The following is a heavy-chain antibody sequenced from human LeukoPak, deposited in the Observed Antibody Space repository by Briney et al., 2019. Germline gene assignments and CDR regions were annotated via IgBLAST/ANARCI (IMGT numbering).Heavy chain of an antibody. CDR1: GYTFTGYY. V-gene: IGHV1-2*02. CDR3: ARDSGSYYYYYMDV. CDR2: INPNSGGT. J-gene: IGHJ6*03. Sequence: GASVKVSCKASGYTFTGYYMHWVRQAPGQGLEWMGWINPNSGGTNYAQKFQGRVTLTRDTSISTAYMELSRLRSDDTAVYYCARDSGSYYYYYMDVWGKGTTVTVSS. D-gene: IGHD1-26*01.